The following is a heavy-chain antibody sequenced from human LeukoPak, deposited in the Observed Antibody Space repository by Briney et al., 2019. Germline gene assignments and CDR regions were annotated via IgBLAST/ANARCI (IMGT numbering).Heavy chain of an antibody. J-gene: IGHJ3*02. CDR2: IIPILGIA. CDR1: GGTFSSYA. CDR3: ARGHSSGMDAFDI. Sequence: ASVKVSCKASGGTFSSYAISWVRQAPGQGLEWMGRIIPILGIANYAQKFQGRVTITADKSTSTAYMELSSLRSEDTAVYYCARGHSSGMDAFDIWGQGTMVTVSS. V-gene: IGHV1-69*04. D-gene: IGHD6-6*01.